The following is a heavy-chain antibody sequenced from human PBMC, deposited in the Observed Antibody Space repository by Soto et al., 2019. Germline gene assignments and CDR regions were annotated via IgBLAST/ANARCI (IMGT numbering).Heavy chain of an antibody. Sequence: EVQLLASGGGLVQPGGSLRLSCAASGFSFSSYAVSWVRQAPGKGLEWVSAISGSGGSTYYADSVKGRFTISRDNSKNTLYLQMNRLRAEDTAVYYCAKGDCSGGSCYFDYWGQGTLVTVSS. J-gene: IGHJ4*02. D-gene: IGHD2-15*01. V-gene: IGHV3-23*01. CDR3: AKGDCSGGSCYFDY. CDR1: GFSFSSYA. CDR2: ISGSGGST.